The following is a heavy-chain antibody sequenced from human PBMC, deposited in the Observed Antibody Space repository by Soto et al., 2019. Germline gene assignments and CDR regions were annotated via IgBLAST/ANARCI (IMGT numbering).Heavy chain of an antibody. CDR3: ATIGDVTFHY. V-gene: IGHV3-7*02. CDR1: GLAFSTYW. Sequence: AGGSLRLSCTTSGLAFSTYWMAWVRQAPGKGLEWVGNTKPDETETYYAGSVEGRFTISRDNAKSSLYLQMDSLRVEDTAVYYCATIGDVTFHYWGQGTPVTVPS. CDR2: TKPDETET. D-gene: IGHD4-4*01. J-gene: IGHJ4*02.